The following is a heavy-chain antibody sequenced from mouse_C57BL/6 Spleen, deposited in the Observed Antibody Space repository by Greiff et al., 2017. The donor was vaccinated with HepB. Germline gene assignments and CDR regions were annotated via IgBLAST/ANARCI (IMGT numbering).Heavy chain of an antibody. D-gene: IGHD1-1*01. CDR3: ARHDYGSSYVDAMDY. CDR2: IDPEDGET. CDR1: GFNIKDYY. V-gene: IGHV14-2*01. J-gene: IGHJ4*01. Sequence: DVQLQESGAELVKPGASVKLSCTASGFNIKDYYMHWVKQRTEQGLEWIGRIDPEDGETKYAPKFQGKATITADTSSNTAYLQLSSLTSEDTAVYYCARHDYGSSYVDAMDYWGQGTSVTVSS.